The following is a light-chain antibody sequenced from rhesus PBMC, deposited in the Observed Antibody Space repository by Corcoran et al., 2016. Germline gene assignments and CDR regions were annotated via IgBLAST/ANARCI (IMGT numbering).Light chain of an antibody. Sequence: QVILTQSPATLSLSPGERATLSCRASQSVNSYLAWYQQKPGQAPKLLIYGASSRATGIPDRFSGSGAGTECTLTISSLEPEDVAVYYCQKYSNSPWTFGQGTKVEIK. V-gene: IGKV3-53*02. CDR2: GAS. CDR1: QSVNSY. CDR3: QKYSNSPWT. J-gene: IGKJ1*01.